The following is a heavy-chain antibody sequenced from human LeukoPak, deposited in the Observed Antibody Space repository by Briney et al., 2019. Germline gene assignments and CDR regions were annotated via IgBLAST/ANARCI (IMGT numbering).Heavy chain of an antibody. V-gene: IGHV4-31*03. CDR1: GGSISSGGYY. CDR2: IYYSGST. Sequence: KSAQTLSLTCTVSGGSISSGGYYWSWHRQHPGKGLEWLVYIYYSGSTYDNPSLKSRVTISVDTSKNQFSLKLSSVTAADTAVYSCARDTTGYDLGDGIDYWGQGTLVTVSS. CDR3: ARDTTGYDLGDGIDY. D-gene: IGHD5-12*01. J-gene: IGHJ4*02.